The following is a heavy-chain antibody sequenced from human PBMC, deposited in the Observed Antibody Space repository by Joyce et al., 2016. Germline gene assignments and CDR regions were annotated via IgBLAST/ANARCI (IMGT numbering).Heavy chain of an antibody. CDR3: HSGREWQSAEDFQH. V-gene: IGHV3-15*01. Sequence: AASGFSFSNAWMTWVRQAPGKGLEWVGRIKSKSDGGTIDYAAPVKGRVSIARDDSKKTLYLEMKSLKTEDTAVYNCHSGREWQSAEDFQHWGQGTLVTVSS. J-gene: IGHJ1*01. CDR1: GFSFSNAW. D-gene: IGHD6-19*01. CDR2: IKSKSDGGTI.